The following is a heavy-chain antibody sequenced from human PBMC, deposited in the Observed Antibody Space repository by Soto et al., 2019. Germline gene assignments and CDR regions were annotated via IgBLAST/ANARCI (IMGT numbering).Heavy chain of an antibody. D-gene: IGHD2-21*02. J-gene: IGHJ3*02. CDR2: TYYSGRI. CDR3: ATGAGGVDNVVAVAARGMYDYFII. CDR1: GRAISSSDHY. V-gene: IGHV4-39*01. Sequence: SETLSLTCNVSGRAISSSDHYWGWVRQSPGQGLQWLGTTYYSGRIDYNPSLKSRATISVDTSKNQLSLRLASMAAADTATYRCATGAGGVDNVVAVAARGMYDYFIIWGQGTRVTVSS.